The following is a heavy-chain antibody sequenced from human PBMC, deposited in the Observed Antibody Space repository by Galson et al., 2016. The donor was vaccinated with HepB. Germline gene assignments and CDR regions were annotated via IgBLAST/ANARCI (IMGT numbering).Heavy chain of an antibody. V-gene: IGHV4-39*01. CDR3: ARSVPRWGGMDV. Sequence: SETLSLTCTVSGGSISSSSYYWGWTRQPPGKGLEWIGSINYSGTTYYIAPLKSRVTITVDTSKNQFSLKLNSATAADTALYHCARSVPRWGGMDVWGQGTTVTVSS. J-gene: IGHJ6*02. CDR1: GGSISSSSYY. CDR2: INYSGTT. D-gene: IGHD3-16*01.